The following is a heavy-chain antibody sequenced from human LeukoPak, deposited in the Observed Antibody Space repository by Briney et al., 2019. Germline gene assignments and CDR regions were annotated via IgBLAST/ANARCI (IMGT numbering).Heavy chain of an antibody. CDR1: GFTFSSSA. D-gene: IGHD5-12*01. CDR2: ISYDGSNK. CDR3: ARKDGYYSRADPNDAFDV. V-gene: IGHV3-30-3*01. Sequence: GGSLRLSCAASGFTFSSSAMHWVRQAPDKGLEWVAVISYDGSNKYYADSVKGRFTISRDNSKNTLYLQMNSLRADDTAVYYCARKDGYYSRADPNDAFDVWGQGTMVTVSS. J-gene: IGHJ3*01.